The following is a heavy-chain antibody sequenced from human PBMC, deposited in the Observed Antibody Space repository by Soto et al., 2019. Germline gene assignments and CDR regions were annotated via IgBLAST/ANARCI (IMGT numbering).Heavy chain of an antibody. Sequence: GGSLRLSCAASGFTFSRHWMSWLRQAPGKGLEWVANIDEDGSDKYYVDSVKGRFTISRDNAKNSLYLQMSSLRVEDTAVYYCARDGGQLEDYFDYWXQGTTVTVSS. D-gene: IGHD6-6*01. CDR3: ARDGGQLEDYFDY. J-gene: IGHJ4*02. CDR2: IDEDGSDK. CDR1: GFTFSRHW. V-gene: IGHV3-7*01.